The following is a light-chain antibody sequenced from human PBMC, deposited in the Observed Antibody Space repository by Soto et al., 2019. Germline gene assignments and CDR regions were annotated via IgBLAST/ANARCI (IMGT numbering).Light chain of an antibody. J-gene: IGLJ1*01. CDR2: DVK. CDR3: CSYAGDYTFV. V-gene: IGLV2-11*01. CDR1: SSDVGGYND. Sequence: QSALTQRRSVSGSPGQSVTISCTGTSSDVGGYNDVTWYQQYPGKAPKVMIYDVKTRPSGVPDRFSGSKSGNTASLTISGLQAEDEADYYCCSYAGDYTFVFGTGTKLTVL.